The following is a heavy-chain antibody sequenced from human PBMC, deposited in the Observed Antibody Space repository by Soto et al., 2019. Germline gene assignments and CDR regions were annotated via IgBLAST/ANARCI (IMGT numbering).Heavy chain of an antibody. J-gene: IGHJ2*01. CDR2: IYYSGST. Sequence: QVQLQESGPGLVKPSETLSLTCTVSGGSISSDYWSWIRQPPGKGLEWIGYIYYSGSTNYNPSLKSRVTISVDTSTNQFSRRLSSVTAADTAVYYCARADWSLIYSYFDLWGRGTLVTVSS. D-gene: IGHD1-1*01. CDR1: GGSISSDY. V-gene: IGHV4-59*01. CDR3: ARADWSLIYSYFDL.